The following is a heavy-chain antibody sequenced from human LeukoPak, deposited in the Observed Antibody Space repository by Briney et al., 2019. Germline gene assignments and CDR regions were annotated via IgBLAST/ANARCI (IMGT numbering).Heavy chain of an antibody. J-gene: IGHJ4*02. V-gene: IGHV3-30*18. CDR1: GFTFSSYG. Sequence: GGSLRLSCAASGFTFSSYGMHWVRQAPGKGLEWVAVISYDGSNKYYADSVKGRCTISRDNSKNTLDLQMNSLRAEDTAVYYCAKDRGAVADYFDYWGQGTLVTVSS. D-gene: IGHD6-19*01. CDR3: AKDRGAVADYFDY. CDR2: ISYDGSNK.